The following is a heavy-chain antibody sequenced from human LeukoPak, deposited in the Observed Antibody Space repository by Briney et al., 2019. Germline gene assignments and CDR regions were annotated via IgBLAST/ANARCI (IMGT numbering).Heavy chain of an antibody. CDR1: GGSFSGYF. Sequence: SETLSLTCAVYGGSFSGYFWSWIRQPPGKGLEWIGSIYHSGSTYYNPSLKSRVTISVDTSKNQFSLKLSSVTAADTAVYYCARDMTTVTFRVFDYWGQGTLVTVSS. CDR3: ARDMTTVTFRVFDY. V-gene: IGHV4-34*01. D-gene: IGHD4-11*01. J-gene: IGHJ4*02. CDR2: IYHSGST.